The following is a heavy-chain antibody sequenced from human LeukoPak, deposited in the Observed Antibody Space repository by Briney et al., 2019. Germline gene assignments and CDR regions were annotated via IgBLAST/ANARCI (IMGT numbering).Heavy chain of an antibody. CDR3: AKEGQRGSYGVYDDYH. J-gene: IGHJ5*02. CDR2: ILNDETNK. Sequence: SGGSLRLSCAASGFTFSRDGMHWVRQAPGKGLEWVAVILNDETNKYYTDSVRGRFTISRDNSKNMVYLQMNSLRVEDTAVYYCAKEGQRGSYGVYDDYHWGQGTLVTVSS. V-gene: IGHV3-30*18. D-gene: IGHD5/OR15-5a*01. CDR1: GFTFSRDG.